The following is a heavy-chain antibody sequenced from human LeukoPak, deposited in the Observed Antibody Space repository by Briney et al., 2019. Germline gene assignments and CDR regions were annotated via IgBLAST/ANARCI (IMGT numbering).Heavy chain of an antibody. Sequence: GASVKDSCKASGYTFTSYYMHWVRQAPGQGLEWMGIINPSSGSTSYTQKFQGRVTMTRDTSTNTVYMDLSSLRSEDTAVYYCARAASDFGELFPWRRRPLVTVSS. CDR3: ARAASDFGELFP. D-gene: IGHD3-10*01. J-gene: IGHJ5*02. V-gene: IGHV1-46*01. CDR2: INPSSGST. CDR1: GYTFTSYY.